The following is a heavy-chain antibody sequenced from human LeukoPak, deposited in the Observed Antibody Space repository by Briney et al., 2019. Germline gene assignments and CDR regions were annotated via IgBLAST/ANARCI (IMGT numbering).Heavy chain of an antibody. CDR1: GFTFSSFV. CDR2: ISGSGGST. J-gene: IGHJ4*02. Sequence: PGGSLRLSCAASGFTFSSFVMSWVRQAPGKGLEWVSGISGSGGSTYYTDSVKGRFTISRDNSKNTLYLQMNSLRAEDTAVYYCAADYYDSSGLNDYWGQGTLVTVSS. D-gene: IGHD3-22*01. CDR3: AADYYDSSGLNDY. V-gene: IGHV3-23*01.